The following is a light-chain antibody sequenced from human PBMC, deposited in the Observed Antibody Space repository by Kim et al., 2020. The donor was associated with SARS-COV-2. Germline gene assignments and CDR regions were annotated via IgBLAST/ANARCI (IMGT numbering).Light chain of an antibody. Sequence: NFMLTQPHSVSESPGKTVTISCTRSSGNIASNYVQWYQQRPGSAPTTVIYEDNQRPSGVPDRFSGSIDSSSNSASLTISGLKTEDEADYYCQSYDSSNPHVVFGGGTQLTVL. J-gene: IGLJ2*01. CDR3: QSYDSSNPHVV. CDR1: SGNIASNY. CDR2: EDN. V-gene: IGLV6-57*04.